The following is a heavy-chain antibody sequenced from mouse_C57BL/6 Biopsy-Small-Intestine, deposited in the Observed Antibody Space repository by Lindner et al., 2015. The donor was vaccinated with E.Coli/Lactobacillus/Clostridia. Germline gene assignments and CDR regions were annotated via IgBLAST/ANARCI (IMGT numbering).Heavy chain of an antibody. CDR1: GYTFTSYW. CDR2: INPSSGYT. D-gene: IGHD1-1*01. V-gene: IGHV1-7*01. J-gene: IGHJ2*01. CDR3: ARRGLITTVVGYFDY. Sequence: VQLQESGAELAKPGASVKLSCKASGYTFTSYWMHWVKQRPGQGLEWIGYINPSSGYTKYNQKFKDKAILTADKSSSTAYMQLSSLTYEDSAVYYCARRGLITTVVGYFDYWGQGTTLTVSS.